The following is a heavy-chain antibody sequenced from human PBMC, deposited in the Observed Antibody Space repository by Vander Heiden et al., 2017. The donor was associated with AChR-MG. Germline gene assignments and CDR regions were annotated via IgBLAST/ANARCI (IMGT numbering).Heavy chain of an antibody. Sequence: EVHLVESGGDLVQPGGSLRLSCAASGFTFSNYWMDWVRQAPGKGLEWVANIKQDGSEKYYVDSVKGRFTISRDNAKNSLYLQMNSLRAEDTAIYYCTRSLDYWGQGTLVTVSS. CDR3: TRSLDY. J-gene: IGHJ4*02. CDR2: IKQDGSEK. V-gene: IGHV3-7*01. CDR1: GFTFSNYW.